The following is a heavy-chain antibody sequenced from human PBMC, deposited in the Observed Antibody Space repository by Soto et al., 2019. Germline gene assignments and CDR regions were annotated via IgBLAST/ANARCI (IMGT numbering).Heavy chain of an antibody. CDR1: GYSFTSYW. CDR2: IYPEDSDT. CDR3: ARGGVDSRSFDY. V-gene: IGHV5-51*01. D-gene: IGHD3-22*01. J-gene: IGHJ4*02. Sequence: GESLKICCKGSGYSFTSYWIGWVRQMPGKGLEWMGMIYPEDSDTRYNPSSQGQVTISADKSISTAYLQWGSLKASDTAIYYCARGGVDSRSFDYWGQGTVVTVSS.